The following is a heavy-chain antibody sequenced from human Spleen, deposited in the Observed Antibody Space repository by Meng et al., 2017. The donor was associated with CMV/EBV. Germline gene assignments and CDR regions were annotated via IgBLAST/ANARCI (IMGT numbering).Heavy chain of an antibody. J-gene: IGHJ5*02. CDR1: GFTFSSYA. D-gene: IGHD2-2*02. Sequence: GESLKISCAASGFTFSSYAMSWVRQAPGKGLEWVSAISGSGGSTYYADSVKGRFTISRDNSKNTLDLQMNSRSAEDTAVYYCAPRGGGGIVVVPAAVPGWFDPWGQGTLVTVSS. CDR2: ISGSGGST. V-gene: IGHV3-23*01. CDR3: APRGGGGIVVVPAAVPGWFDP.